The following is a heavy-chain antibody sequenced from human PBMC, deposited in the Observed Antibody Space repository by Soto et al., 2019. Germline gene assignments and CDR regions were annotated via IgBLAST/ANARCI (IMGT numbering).Heavy chain of an antibody. D-gene: IGHD2-8*01. Sequence: ASVKVSCKTSGYTFSGFCIHWVRQAPGQGLESMGWIYPDSGGTDYAQKFQGRVTMTRDTSISTAYMELSRLRSDDTAVYYCRVTGVSEVDYWG. CDR1: GYTFSGFC. CDR2: IYPDSGGT. V-gene: IGHV1-2*02. J-gene: IGHJ4*01. CDR3: RVTGVSEVDY.